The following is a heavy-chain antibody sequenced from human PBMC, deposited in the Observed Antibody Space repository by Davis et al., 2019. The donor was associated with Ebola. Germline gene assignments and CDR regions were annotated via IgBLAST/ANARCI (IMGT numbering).Heavy chain of an antibody. V-gene: IGHV1-18*01. D-gene: IGHD3-3*01. CDR2: ISAYNGNT. Sequence: ASVKVSCKASGYTFTTYGISWVRQAPGQGLEWMGWISAYNGNTNYAHKLQGRVTMTTDTSTSTAYMELRSLRSDDTAVYYCARSGYYYYYYGMDVWGQGTTVTVSS. CDR3: ARSGYYYYYYGMDV. CDR1: GYTFTTYG. J-gene: IGHJ6*02.